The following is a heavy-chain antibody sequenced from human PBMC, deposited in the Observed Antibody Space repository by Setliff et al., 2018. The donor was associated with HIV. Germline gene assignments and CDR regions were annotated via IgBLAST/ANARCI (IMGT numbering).Heavy chain of an antibody. CDR2: IRYDDTYK. CDR1: GFTFSYYG. CDR3: AKSSGYDGKDAFDI. J-gene: IGHJ3*02. Sequence: GGSLRLSCATSGFTFSYYGMHWVRQAPGKGLEWVAFIRYDDTYKYYADSVKGRFTISRDNSKNTLYLQMNSLRAEDTAVYYCAKSSGYDGKDAFDIWGQGTMVTVSS. V-gene: IGHV3-30*02. D-gene: IGHD5-12*01.